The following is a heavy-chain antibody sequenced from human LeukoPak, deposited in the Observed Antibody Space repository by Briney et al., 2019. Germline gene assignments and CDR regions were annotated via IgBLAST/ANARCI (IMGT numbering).Heavy chain of an antibody. CDR3: AKSHYQLLSLFDY. CDR1: GFTFSSYA. Sequence: TGGSLRLSCAASGFTFSSYAMSWVRQAPGKGLEWVSAISGSGGSTYYADSVKGRFTISRDNSKNTLYLQMNSLRAEDTAVYYCAKSHYQLLSLFDYWGQGTLVTVSS. V-gene: IGHV3-23*01. D-gene: IGHD2-2*01. J-gene: IGHJ4*02. CDR2: ISGSGGST.